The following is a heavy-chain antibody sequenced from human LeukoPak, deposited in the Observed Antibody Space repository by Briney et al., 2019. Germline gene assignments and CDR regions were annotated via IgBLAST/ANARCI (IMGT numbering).Heavy chain of an antibody. CDR3: ARSRRTVTTRLHFSFDY. J-gene: IGHJ4*02. CDR2: IIPIFGTA. CDR1: GGTFSSYA. V-gene: IGHV1-69*05. D-gene: IGHD4-11*01. Sequence: ASVKVSCKASGGTFSSYAISWVRQAPGQGLEWMGGIIPIFGTANYAQKFQGRVTITTDESTSTAYMELSSLRSEDTAVYYCARSRRTVTTRLHFSFDYWGQGTLVTVSS.